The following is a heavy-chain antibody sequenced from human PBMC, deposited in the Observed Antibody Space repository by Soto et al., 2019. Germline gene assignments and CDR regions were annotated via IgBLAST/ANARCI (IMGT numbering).Heavy chain of an antibody. Sequence: PXGSLKLSCSASGCTFTRYSMNWVRQAPGKGLDWVSSISSTTNYIYYGDSMKGRFTISRDNAKNSLYLGMNSLRAEDTAVYYCARESEDLTSNFDYWGQGTLVTVSS. J-gene: IGHJ4*02. CDR2: ISSTTNYI. V-gene: IGHV3-21*06. CDR1: GCTFTRYS. CDR3: ARESEDLTSNFDY.